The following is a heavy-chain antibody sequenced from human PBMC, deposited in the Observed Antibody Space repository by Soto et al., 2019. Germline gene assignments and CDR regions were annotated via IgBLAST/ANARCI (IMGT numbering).Heavy chain of an antibody. Sequence: EVQLVESGGGLVQPGGSLRLSCAASGFTFSSYAMHWVRQAPGKGLEYVSAISSNGGSTYYANSVKGRFTISRDNSKNTLYLQMGILRAEDMAVYYCARGQGIYSSSWYSPYYYYYGMAVWGQGTTVTVSS. D-gene: IGHD6-13*01. CDR2: ISSNGGST. CDR3: ARGQGIYSSSWYSPYYYYYGMAV. V-gene: IGHV3-64*01. J-gene: IGHJ6*02. CDR1: GFTFSSYA.